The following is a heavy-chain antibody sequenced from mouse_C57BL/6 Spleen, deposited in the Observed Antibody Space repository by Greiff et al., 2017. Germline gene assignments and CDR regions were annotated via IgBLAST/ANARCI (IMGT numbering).Heavy chain of an antibody. D-gene: IGHD2-3*01. V-gene: IGHV3-6*01. Sequence: EVKLMESGPGLVKPSQSLSLTCSVTGYSITSGYYWNWIRQFPGNKLEWMGYISYDGSNNYNPSLKNRISITRDTSKNQFFLKLNSVTTEDTATYYCARGVTSFAYWGQGTLVTVSA. CDR1: GYSITSGYY. CDR3: ARGVTSFAY. CDR2: ISYDGSN. J-gene: IGHJ3*01.